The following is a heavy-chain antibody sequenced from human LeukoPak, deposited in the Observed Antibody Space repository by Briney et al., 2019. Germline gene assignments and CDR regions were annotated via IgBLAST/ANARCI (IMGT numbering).Heavy chain of an antibody. CDR1: GGSINSYY. CDR3: ARHRVLYSSPAPFDP. CDR2: IYYIGST. V-gene: IGHV4-59*08. Sequence: SETLSLTCTVSGGSINSYYWSWIRQPPGKVMEWIGYIYYIGSTNYNPSLKSRVTISVDTSKNQFSLKLSSVTAADTAVYYCARHRVLYSSPAPFDPWGQGTLVTVSS. D-gene: IGHD6-13*01. J-gene: IGHJ5*02.